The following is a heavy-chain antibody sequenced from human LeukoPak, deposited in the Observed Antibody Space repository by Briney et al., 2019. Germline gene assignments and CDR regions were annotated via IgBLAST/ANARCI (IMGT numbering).Heavy chain of an antibody. J-gene: IGHJ4*02. D-gene: IGHD6-13*01. CDR2: MNPNSGNT. CDR1: GYTFTSYD. Sequence: GASVKVSCKASGYTFTSYDINWVRQATGQGLEWMGWMNPNSGNTGYAQKFQGRVTITRNTSISTAYMELSSLRSEDTAVYYCARGPRIAAAAAGYYFDYWGQGTLVTVSS. CDR3: ARGPRIAAAAAGYYFDY. V-gene: IGHV1-8*03.